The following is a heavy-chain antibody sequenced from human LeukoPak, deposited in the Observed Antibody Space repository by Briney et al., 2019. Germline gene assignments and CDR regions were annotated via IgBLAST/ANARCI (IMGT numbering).Heavy chain of an antibody. CDR1: GGSLSSSSYY. D-gene: IGHD2-2*01. Sequence: PSETLSLTCTVSGGSLSSSSYYWGWIRQPPGKGLEWIGCIYYSGSTYYNPSLKSRVNISVDTSKNQFSLKLTSVTAADTAVYYCARPVVPAAMVDYYYMDVWGKGTTVTVSS. V-gene: IGHV4-39*01. CDR3: ARPVVPAAMVDYYYMDV. CDR2: IYYSGST. J-gene: IGHJ6*03.